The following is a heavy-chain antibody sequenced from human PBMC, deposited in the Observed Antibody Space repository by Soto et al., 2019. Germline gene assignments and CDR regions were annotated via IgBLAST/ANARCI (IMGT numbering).Heavy chain of an antibody. CDR3: ARDLEGTVSGRAAFGI. Sequence: QVQLQEPGQGLVKPSQTLSLTCTVSGGSIRNDNFYWSYLRQRPGKGLEWIGYISYSGYTFYHPSLTSRVVISVDPSKNQFSLILNSVTAADTAVYYCARDLEGTVSGRAAFGIWGRGTLVTVSS. J-gene: IGHJ3*02. CDR2: ISYSGYT. V-gene: IGHV4-31*03. D-gene: IGHD3-3*01. CDR1: GGSIRNDNFY.